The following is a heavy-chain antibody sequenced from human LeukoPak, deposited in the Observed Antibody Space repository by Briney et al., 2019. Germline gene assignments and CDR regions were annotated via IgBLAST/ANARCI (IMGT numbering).Heavy chain of an antibody. CDR1: GFTFSSYA. Sequence: GGSLRLSCAASGFTFSSYAMSWVRQAPGKGLEWVSAISSCSSYIYYADSVKGRFTISRDNAKNSLYLQMNSLRAEDTAVYYCARGVVRYFDYWGQGALVTVSS. D-gene: IGHD3-9*01. CDR3: ARGVVRYFDY. CDR2: ISSCSSYI. J-gene: IGHJ4*02. V-gene: IGHV3-21*01.